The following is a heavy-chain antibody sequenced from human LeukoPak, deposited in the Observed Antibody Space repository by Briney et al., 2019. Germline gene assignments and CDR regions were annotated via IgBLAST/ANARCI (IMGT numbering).Heavy chain of an antibody. CDR3: TRDTDYGSAANYFDS. CDR1: GFTFHDYA. CDR2: ISWEGQTT. V-gene: IGHV3-43*01. Sequence: GGSLRLSCAASGFTFHDYAMHWVRQAPGKGLEWVALISWEGQTTYYADSVRGRFTISRDNSKNSLYLQMNSLRTEDTAFYYCTRDTDYGSAANYFDSWGQGTLVSVSS. J-gene: IGHJ4*02. D-gene: IGHD3-10*01.